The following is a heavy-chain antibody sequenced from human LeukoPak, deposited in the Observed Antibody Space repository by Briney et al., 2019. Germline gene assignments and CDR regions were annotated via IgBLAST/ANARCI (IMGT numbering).Heavy chain of an antibody. D-gene: IGHD6-13*01. V-gene: IGHV3-11*04. CDR2: IDTGGSIT. J-gene: IGHJ6*03. Sequence: GGSLRLSCAASGVSFSDYYMSWIRQAPGKGLQWVSYIDTGGSITYYAGSVKGRFTISRDNAKNSLYLQMNSLRVEDTAVYYCARILEGYHYYMDVRGKGTTVTVSS. CDR3: ARILEGYHYYMDV. CDR1: GVSFSDYY.